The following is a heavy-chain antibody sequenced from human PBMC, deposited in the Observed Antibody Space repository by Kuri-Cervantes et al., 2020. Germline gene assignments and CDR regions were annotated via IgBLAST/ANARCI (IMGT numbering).Heavy chain of an antibody. CDR3: ARARWFGELFHQKSYGMDV. J-gene: IGHJ6*02. CDR1: GFTFSSYA. V-gene: IGHV3-30-3*01. Sequence: GGSLRLSCAVSGFTFSSYAMHWVRQAPGKGLEWVAVISYDGSNKYYADSVKGRFTISRDNAKNSLYLQMNSLRAEDTAVYYCARARWFGELFHQKSYGMDVWGQGTTVTVSS. CDR2: ISYDGSNK. D-gene: IGHD3-10*01.